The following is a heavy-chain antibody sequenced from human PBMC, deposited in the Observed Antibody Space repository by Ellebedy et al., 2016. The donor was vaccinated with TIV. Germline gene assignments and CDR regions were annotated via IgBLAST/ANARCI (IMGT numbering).Heavy chain of an antibody. J-gene: IGHJ5*02. CDR2: INHSGST. D-gene: IGHD2-2*01. CDR1: GWSFSGYY. Sequence: MPSETLSLTCAVYGWSFSGYYWSWIRQPPGKGLEWIGVINHSGSTNYNPSLKSRVTISVDTSKNKSSLKLSSVTAADTAVYYCARDRGIVPAATDWFHPWGQGTLVTVSS. V-gene: IGHV4-34*01. CDR3: ARDRGIVPAATDWFHP.